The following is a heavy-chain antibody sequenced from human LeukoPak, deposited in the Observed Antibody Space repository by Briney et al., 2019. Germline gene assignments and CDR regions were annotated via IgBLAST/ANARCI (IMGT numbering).Heavy chain of an antibody. D-gene: IGHD3-16*01. J-gene: IGHJ4*02. V-gene: IGHV1-8*01. CDR1: GYTFTSYD. CDR2: MNPNSGNT. CDR3: ARCLVRSAPCEDH. Sequence: ASVKVSCKASGYTFTSYDINWVRQATGQGLEWMGWMNPNSGNTGYAQRFQGRVTMTRNTSISTAYMELSSLRSEDTAVYYCARCLVRSAPCEDHWGQGTLVTVSS.